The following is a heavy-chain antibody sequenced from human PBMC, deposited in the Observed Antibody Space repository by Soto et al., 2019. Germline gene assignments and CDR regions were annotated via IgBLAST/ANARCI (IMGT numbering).Heavy chain of an antibody. CDR3: ARGENDAFDI. V-gene: IGHV4-38-2*01. CDR2: VYRSGNT. Sequence: SETLSLTCAVSGYSISNAYYWAWIRQPPGKGLEWIASVYRSGNTYYNPSLKSRVTISVDPSKNHFSLKLISVTATDTAVYYCARGENDAFDIWGQGTMVTVSS. CDR1: GYSISNAYY. J-gene: IGHJ3*02. D-gene: IGHD1-26*01.